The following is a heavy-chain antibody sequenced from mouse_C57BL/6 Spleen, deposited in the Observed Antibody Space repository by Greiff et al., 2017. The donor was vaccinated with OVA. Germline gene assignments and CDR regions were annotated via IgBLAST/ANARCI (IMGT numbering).Heavy chain of an antibody. CDR1: GYTFTDYY. CDR3: ARSEVVATNFDV. V-gene: IGHV1-76*01. CDR2: IYPGSGNT. D-gene: IGHD1-1*01. Sequence: VKLMESGAELVRPGASVKLSCKASGYTFTDYYINWVKQRPGQGLEWIARIYPGSGNTYYNEKFKGKATLTAEKSSSTAYMQLSSLTSEDSAVYFCARSEVVATNFDVWGTGTTVTVSS. J-gene: IGHJ1*03.